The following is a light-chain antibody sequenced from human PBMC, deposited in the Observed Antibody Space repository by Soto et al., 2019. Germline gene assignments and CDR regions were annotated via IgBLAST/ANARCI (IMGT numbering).Light chain of an antibody. V-gene: IGLV4-69*01. CDR1: SGHGNYV. CDR2: VKSDGSH. CDR3: QNWDTGIVV. Sequence: QPVLTQSPSASASLGASVKLSCTLSSGHGNYVIAWHQQQPEKGPRYLMKVKSDGSHNKGDGIPDRFSGSSSGAERYLVISSLQYEDEADYYCQNWDTGIVVFGGGTKLTVL. J-gene: IGLJ2*01.